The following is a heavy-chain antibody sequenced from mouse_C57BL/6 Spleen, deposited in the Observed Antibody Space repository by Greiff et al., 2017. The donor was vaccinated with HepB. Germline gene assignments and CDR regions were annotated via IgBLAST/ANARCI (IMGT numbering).Heavy chain of an antibody. D-gene: IGHD2-4*01. Sequence: EVKLMESGPGLVKPSQSLSLTCSVTGYSITSGYYWNWIRQFPGNKLEWMGYISYDGSNNYNPSLKNRISITRDTSKNQFFLKLNSVTTEDTATYYCARDIYYDYDGGYAMDYWGQGTSVTVSS. V-gene: IGHV3-6*01. J-gene: IGHJ4*01. CDR3: ARDIYYDYDGGYAMDY. CDR2: ISYDGSN. CDR1: GYSITSGYY.